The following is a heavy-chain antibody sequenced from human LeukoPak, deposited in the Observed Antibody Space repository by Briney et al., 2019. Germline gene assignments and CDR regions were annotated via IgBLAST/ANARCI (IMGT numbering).Heavy chain of an antibody. D-gene: IGHD4-23*01. V-gene: IGHV3-7*01. J-gene: IGHJ4*02. Sequence: PGGSLRLFCAASGFIFNRFWMSWVRQAPGKGLQWVGHIKDDGTEKYYLDSVRGRFTMARDDAWNSLYLQMNSLSDEGTAVYYCVRAGWELDYWGQGTPVIVSS. CDR1: GFIFNRFW. CDR3: VRAGWELDY. CDR2: IKDDGTEK.